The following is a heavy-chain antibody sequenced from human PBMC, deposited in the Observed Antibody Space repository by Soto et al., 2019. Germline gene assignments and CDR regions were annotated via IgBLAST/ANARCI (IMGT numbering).Heavy chain of an antibody. CDR3: ARARDYVDWFDP. CDR2: IYYSGST. J-gene: IGHJ5*02. D-gene: IGHD4-17*01. Sequence: QVQLQESGPGLVKPSQTLSLTCTVSGGSISSGDYYWSWIRQPPGKGLEWIGYIYYSGSTYYNPSLRGRVTLSVDTSKNQCSLKLSSVTAADTAVYYCARARDYVDWFDPWGQGTLVTVSS. V-gene: IGHV4-30-4*01. CDR1: GGSISSGDYY.